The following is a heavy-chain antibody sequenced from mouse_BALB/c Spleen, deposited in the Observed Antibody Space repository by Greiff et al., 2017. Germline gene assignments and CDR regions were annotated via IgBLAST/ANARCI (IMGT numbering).Heavy chain of an antibody. J-gene: IGHJ2*01. D-gene: IGHD1-1*01. V-gene: IGHV5-6-2*01. CDR3: ARHGGSSPFDY. CDR2: INSNGGST. Sequence: EVQGVESGGGLVKLGGSLKLSCAASGFTFSSYYMSWVRQTPEKRLELVAAINSNGGSTYYPDTVKGRFTISRDNAKNTLYLQMSSLKSEDTALYYCARHGGSSPFDYWGQGTTLTVSS. CDR1: GFTFSSYY.